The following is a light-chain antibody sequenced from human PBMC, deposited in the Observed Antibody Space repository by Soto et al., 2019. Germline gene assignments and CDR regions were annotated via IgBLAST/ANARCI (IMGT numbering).Light chain of an antibody. CDR1: QSVSSSY. Sequence: EIVLTQSPGTLSLSPGERATFSCRASQSVSSSYIAWYQQKRGQAPRRLIYGAAVRATGIPDRFSGSGSGTDFTLTISRLEPEDYAVYYCQQYGGSPVTFGQGTKVDI. V-gene: IGKV3-20*01. J-gene: IGKJ1*01. CDR2: GAA. CDR3: QQYGGSPVT.